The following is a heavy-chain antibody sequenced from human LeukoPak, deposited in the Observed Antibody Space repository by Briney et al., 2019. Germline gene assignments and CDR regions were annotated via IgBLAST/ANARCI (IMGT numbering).Heavy chain of an antibody. V-gene: IGHV3-20*04. CDR3: AKGPYYYDSSGLDY. D-gene: IGHD3-22*01. CDR2: INWNGGTT. Sequence: PGGSLRLSCGGSGFTCDDYGMSWVRQAPGKGLEWVSGINWNGGTTGYADSVRGRFTISRDNAKNSLYLQMNSLRAEDTALYYCAKGPYYYDSSGLDYWGQGTLVTVSS. CDR1: GFTCDDYG. J-gene: IGHJ4*02.